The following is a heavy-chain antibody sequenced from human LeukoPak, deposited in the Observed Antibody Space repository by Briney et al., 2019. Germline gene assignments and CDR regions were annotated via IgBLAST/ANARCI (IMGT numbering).Heavy chain of an antibody. D-gene: IGHD6-25*01. CDR1: GGSISIYY. CDR2: IYYSGST. V-gene: IGHV4-59*08. Sequence: PSETLSLTCTVSGGSISIYYWSWIRQPPGKGLEWIGYIYYSGSTNYNPSLKSRVTISVDTPKNQFSLKLSSVTAADTAVYYCARDSGDGAFDIWGQGTMVTVSS. CDR3: ARDSGDGAFDI. J-gene: IGHJ3*02.